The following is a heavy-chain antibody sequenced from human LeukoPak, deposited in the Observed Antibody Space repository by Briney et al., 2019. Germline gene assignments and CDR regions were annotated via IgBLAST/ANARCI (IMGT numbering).Heavy chain of an antibody. CDR3: ARQSRFGEFDY. J-gene: IGHJ4*02. CDR2: IYPGDSDA. V-gene: IGHV5-51*01. Sequence: GASLKISCKGSGYSFTNYWIGWVRQLPGKGLEWMGIIYPGDSDARYSPSFQGQVTISADKSINTAYLQWSSLKASDTAMYYCARQSRFGEFDYWGQGTLVTVSS. D-gene: IGHD3-10*01. CDR1: GYSFTNYW.